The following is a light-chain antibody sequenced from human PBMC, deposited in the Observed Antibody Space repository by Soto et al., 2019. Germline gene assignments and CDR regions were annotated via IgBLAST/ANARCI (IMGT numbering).Light chain of an antibody. V-gene: IGKV3-15*01. CDR3: QQYNNWIT. CDR2: GAS. Sequence: EIGMAPSPAPLSVSPGERVTLSCRASQSVSSNLAWYQQKPGQAPRLLLYGASTRATGIPARFSGSGSGTEFTLTISSLQSEDFAIYYCQQYNNWITFGQGTRREIK. J-gene: IGKJ5*01. CDR1: QSVSSN.